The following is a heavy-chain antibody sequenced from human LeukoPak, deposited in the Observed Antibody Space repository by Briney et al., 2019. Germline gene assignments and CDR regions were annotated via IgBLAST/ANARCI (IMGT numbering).Heavy chain of an antibody. D-gene: IGHD3-22*01. V-gene: IGHV3-48*02. Sequence: GGSLRLSCAASGFTFSSYSMNWVRQAPGKGLEWVSYISSSSSTIYYADSVRGRFTISRDNAKNSLYLQINSLRDEDTAVYYCTRDHHRRHYDSQARNTFDIWGQGTMVTVSS. CDR1: GFTFSSYS. CDR3: TRDHHRRHYDSQARNTFDI. J-gene: IGHJ3*02. CDR2: ISSSSSTI.